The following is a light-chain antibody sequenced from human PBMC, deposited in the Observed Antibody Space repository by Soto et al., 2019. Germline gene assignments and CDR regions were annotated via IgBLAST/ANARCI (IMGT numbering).Light chain of an antibody. CDR3: QQRSNWPRT. CDR2: DAS. J-gene: IGKJ1*01. Sequence: EIVLTQSPGTLSLSPGKRATLSCRASQSISSSYLAWYQQKPGQTPRLLIYDASTRATDIPARFSGSGSGTDFTLTISSLLSEDFAVYYCQQRSNWPRTFGQGTKVDIK. CDR1: QSISSSY. V-gene: IGKV3D-20*02.